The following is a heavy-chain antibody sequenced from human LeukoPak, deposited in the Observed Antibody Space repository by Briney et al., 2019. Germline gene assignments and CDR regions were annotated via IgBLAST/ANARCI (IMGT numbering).Heavy chain of an antibody. CDR2: IYSGGST. V-gene: IGHV3-53*01. Sequence: GSLILSCAASGFTVSSNYMSWVRQAPGKGLEWVSVIYSGGSTYYADSVKGRFTISRDNSKNTLYLQMNSLRAEDTAVYYCASGKRRFFDYWGQGTLVTVSS. D-gene: IGHD5-24*01. CDR3: ASGKRRFFDY. CDR1: GFTVSSNY. J-gene: IGHJ4*02.